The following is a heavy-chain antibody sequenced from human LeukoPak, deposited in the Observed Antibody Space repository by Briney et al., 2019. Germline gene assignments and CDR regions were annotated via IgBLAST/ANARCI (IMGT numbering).Heavy chain of an antibody. CDR2: INSDGSST. Sequence: GGSLRLSCAASGFTFSSYWMHWVRQAPGKGLVWVSRINSDGSSTSYADSVKGRFTISRDNAKNTLYLQMNSLRAEDTAVYYCARDPYSGGYGSYYYYYMDVWGKGTTVTISS. V-gene: IGHV3-74*01. CDR3: ARDPYSGGYGSYYYYYMDV. J-gene: IGHJ6*03. D-gene: IGHD1-26*01. CDR1: GFTFSSYW.